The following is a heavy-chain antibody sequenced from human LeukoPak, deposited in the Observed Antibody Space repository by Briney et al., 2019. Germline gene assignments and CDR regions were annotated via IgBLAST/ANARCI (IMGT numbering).Heavy chain of an antibody. V-gene: IGHV3-23*01. CDR3: AKWGDYDVLTGYYVSDY. Sequence: PGGSLRLSCAASGFTFSNYAMSWVRQAPGKGLEWVSVITGSGGNTYYADSVKGRFTISRDNSKNTVFLQMNSLRAEGTAVYYCAKWGDYDVLTGYYVSDYWGQGTLVTVSS. CDR1: GFTFSNYA. CDR2: ITGSGGNT. J-gene: IGHJ4*02. D-gene: IGHD3-9*01.